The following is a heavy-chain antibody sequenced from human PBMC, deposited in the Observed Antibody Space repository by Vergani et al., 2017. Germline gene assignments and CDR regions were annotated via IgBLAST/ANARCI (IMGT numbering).Heavy chain of an antibody. Sequence: EVQLVESGGGLVKPGGSLRLSCAASGFTFSNAWMSWVRQAPGKGLEWVSAISGSGGSNYYADSVKGRFTISRDNSKNTLYLQMNSLRAEDTAVYYCAKSPYCSGGSCYSAYYYYGMDVWGQGTTVTVSS. J-gene: IGHJ6*02. V-gene: IGHV3-23*04. CDR2: ISGSGGSN. CDR3: AKSPYCSGGSCYSAYYYYGMDV. D-gene: IGHD2-15*01. CDR1: GFTFSNAW.